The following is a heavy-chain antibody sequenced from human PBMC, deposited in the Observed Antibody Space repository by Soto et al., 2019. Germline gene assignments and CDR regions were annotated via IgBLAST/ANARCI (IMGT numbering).Heavy chain of an antibody. CDR2: ISWNSGSI. V-gene: IGHV3-9*01. D-gene: IGHD6-13*01. J-gene: IGHJ3*02. CDR3: AKDWIAGAGTAFDI. Sequence: EVQLVESGGGLVQPGRSLRLSCAASGFTFDDYAMHWVRQAPGKGLEWVSGISWNSGSIGYADSVKGRFTISRDNAKNSLSLQMNSLRAEDKGLYYCAKDWIAGAGTAFDIWGQGTMVTVSS. CDR1: GFTFDDYA.